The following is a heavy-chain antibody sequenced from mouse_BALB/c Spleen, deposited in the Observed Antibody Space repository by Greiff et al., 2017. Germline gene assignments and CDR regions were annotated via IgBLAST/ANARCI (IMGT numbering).Heavy chain of an antibody. V-gene: IGHV1S29*02. J-gene: IGHJ1*01. Sequence: EVQLQQSGPELVKPGASVKISCKASGYTFTDYTMHWVKQSHGTSLEWIGYIYPYNGGTGYNQKFKSKATLTVDNSSSTAYMELRSLTSEDSAVYYGARGGGNYVYWYFDVWGAGTTVTVAS. CDR3: ARGGGNYVYWYFDV. CDR2: IYPYNGGT. D-gene: IGHD2-1*01. CDR1: GYTFTDYT.